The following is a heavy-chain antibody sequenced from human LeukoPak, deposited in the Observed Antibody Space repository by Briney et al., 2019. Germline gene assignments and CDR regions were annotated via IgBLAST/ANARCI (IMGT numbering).Heavy chain of an antibody. D-gene: IGHD3-10*01. CDR3: ARSPRRLWFGAV. CDR2: ISSSSSYI. Sequence: PGGSLRLSCTVSGFNFSNFGMHWVRQAPGKGLEWVSSISSSSSYIYYADSVKGRFTISRDNAKNSLYLQMNSLRAEDTAVYYCARSPRRLWFGAVWGQGTMVTVSS. J-gene: IGHJ3*01. CDR1: GFNFSNFG. V-gene: IGHV3-21*01.